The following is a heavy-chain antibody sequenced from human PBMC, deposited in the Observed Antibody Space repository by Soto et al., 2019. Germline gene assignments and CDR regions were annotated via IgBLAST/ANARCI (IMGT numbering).Heavy chain of an antibody. V-gene: IGHV3-23*01. CDR1: GFTFSSYA. J-gene: IGHJ4*02. CDR3: SKDLRDTVALYYFAY. D-gene: IGHD4-17*01. CDR2: ISGSGGST. Sequence: GGSLRLACAASGFTFSSYAMSWVRQAPGKGLEWVSAISGSGGSTYYSDSVKGRFTISRDNSKNTLYLQMNSLIAADTAVYYCSKDLRDTVALYYFAYWCQGTMVTVSS.